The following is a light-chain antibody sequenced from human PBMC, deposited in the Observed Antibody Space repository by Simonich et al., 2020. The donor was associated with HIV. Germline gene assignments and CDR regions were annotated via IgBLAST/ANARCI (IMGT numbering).Light chain of an antibody. CDR2: LGS. V-gene: IGKV2-28*01. CDR1: QSLLHSNGYNY. CDR3: MQGLHLPYT. Sequence: DIVMTQSPLSLPVTPGEPASISCRSSQSLLHSNGYNYLDWYLQKPGQSPQLLIYLGSNPASGVPDRFSGSGSGTDFTLKISRVEAEDVGVYYCMQGLHLPYTFGQGTKLEIK. J-gene: IGKJ2*01.